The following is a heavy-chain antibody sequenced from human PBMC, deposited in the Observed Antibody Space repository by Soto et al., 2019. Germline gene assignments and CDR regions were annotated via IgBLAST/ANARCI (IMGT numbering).Heavy chain of an antibody. CDR1: GGSISSGDYY. Sequence: PSETLSLTCTVSGGSISSGDYYWSWIRQPPGKGLEWIGYIYYSGSTYYNPSLKSRVTISVDRSKNQCSLKLSSVTAADTAVYYCARMYCSSTSCYYNWFDPWGQGTLVTVSS. D-gene: IGHD2-2*01. CDR2: IYYSGST. CDR3: ARMYCSSTSCYYNWFDP. J-gene: IGHJ5*02. V-gene: IGHV4-30-4*01.